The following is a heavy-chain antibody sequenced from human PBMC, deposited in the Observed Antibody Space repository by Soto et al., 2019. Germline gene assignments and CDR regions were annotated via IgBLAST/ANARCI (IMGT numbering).Heavy chain of an antibody. J-gene: IGHJ6*02. V-gene: IGHV1-69*01. CDR2: IIPIFGTA. CDR1: GGTFSSYA. D-gene: IGHD2-8*01. CDR3: TTDAMIIVLTPYGMDV. Sequence: QVQLVQSGAEVKKPGSSVKVSCKASGGTFSSYAISWVRQAPGQGLEWMGGIIPIFGTANYAQKFQGRVTITADESTSTAYMELSSLRSEDTAVYYCTTDAMIIVLTPYGMDVWGQGTTVTVSS.